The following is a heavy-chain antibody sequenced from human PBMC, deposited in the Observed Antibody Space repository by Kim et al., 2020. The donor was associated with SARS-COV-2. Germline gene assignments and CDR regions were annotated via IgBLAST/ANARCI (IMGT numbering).Heavy chain of an antibody. CDR1: GGSISSGGYY. V-gene: IGHV4-31*03. CDR2: IYYSGST. Sequence: SETLSLTCTVSGGSISSGGYYWSWIRQHPGKGLEWIGYIYYSGSTYYNPSLKSRVTISVDTSKNQFSLKLSSVTAADTAVYYCARGPPHIAAAGIFAFDIWGQGTMVTVSS. CDR3: ARGPPHIAAAGIFAFDI. D-gene: IGHD6-13*01. J-gene: IGHJ3*02.